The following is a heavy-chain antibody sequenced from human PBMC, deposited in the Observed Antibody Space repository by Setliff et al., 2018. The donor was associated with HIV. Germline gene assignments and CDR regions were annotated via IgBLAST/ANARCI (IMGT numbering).Heavy chain of an antibody. V-gene: IGHV4-4*07. CDR3: ARDSGITMVRKVIGRAGLDA. D-gene: IGHD3-10*01. CDR1: GDSVGSYF. J-gene: IGHJ5*02. Sequence: SETLSLTCSVSGDSVGSYFWAWIRQPAGKGLEWIGRVYSNGNTNYNPSLKSRVTMAVDTSKNQIFLSLTSVTAADTGVYYCARDSGITMVRKVIGRAGLDAWGQGTRVTVPS. CDR2: VYSNGNT.